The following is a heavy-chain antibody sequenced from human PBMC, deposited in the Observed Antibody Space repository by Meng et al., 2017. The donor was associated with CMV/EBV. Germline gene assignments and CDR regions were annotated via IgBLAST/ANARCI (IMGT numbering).Heavy chain of an antibody. V-gene: IGHV1-46*01. CDR3: ARESSYDFSHDY. CDR2: INPSGGNT. D-gene: IGHD3-3*01. J-gene: IGHJ4*02. CDR1: GCTLSSFY. Sequence: QVQPVQFGTRVKKPWASVEVPCNASGCTLSSFYRHWVRQAPGQGLEWIGIINPSGGNTSYAQKFQGRVTMTRDTSTSTVYMELSSLRSEDTAVYYCARESSYDFSHDYWGQGTLVTVSS.